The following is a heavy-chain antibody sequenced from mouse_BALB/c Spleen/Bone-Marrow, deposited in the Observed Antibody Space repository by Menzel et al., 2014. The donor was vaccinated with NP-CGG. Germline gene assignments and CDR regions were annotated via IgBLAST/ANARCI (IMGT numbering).Heavy chain of an antibody. Sequence: EVQLAKSGPELVKPGASMKISCKASGYSFTGYTMNWVKQSHGKNLEWIGLINPYNGGTSYNQKFKGKATLTVDKSSSTAYMELLSLTSEDSAVYYCARGPHYYGSRDYAMDYWGQGTSVTVSS. D-gene: IGHD1-1*01. V-gene: IGHV1-18*01. CDR3: ARGPHYYGSRDYAMDY. CDR1: GYSFTGYT. J-gene: IGHJ4*01. CDR2: INPYNGGT.